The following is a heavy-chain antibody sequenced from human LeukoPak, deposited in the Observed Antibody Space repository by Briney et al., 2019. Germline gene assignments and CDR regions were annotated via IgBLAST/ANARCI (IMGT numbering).Heavy chain of an antibody. CDR3: ATVYGDYVRWFDP. CDR2: FDPEDDET. D-gene: IGHD4-17*01. V-gene: IGHV1-24*01. J-gene: IGHJ5*02. CDR1: GHILTELS. Sequence: GASVKVSCKVSGHILTELSIHWVRQAPGKGLEWMGGFDPEDDETIYTQKFQGRVTMTEDTSTDTAYMELSSLRSEDTAVYYCATVYGDYVRWFDPWGQGTLVTVSS.